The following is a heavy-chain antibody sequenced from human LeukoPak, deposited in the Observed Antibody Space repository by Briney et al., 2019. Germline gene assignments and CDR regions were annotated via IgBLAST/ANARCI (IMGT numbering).Heavy chain of an antibody. V-gene: IGHV1-69*04. J-gene: IGHJ5*02. D-gene: IGHD2-2*01. CDR1: GGTFSSYA. Sequence: ASVKVSCKASGGTFSSYAISWARQAPGQGLEWMGRIIPIFGIANYAQKFQGRVTITADKSTSTAYMELSSLRSEDTAVYYCARSLNSPDIVVVPAATEYNWFDPWGQGTLVTVSS. CDR3: ARSLNSPDIVVVPAATEYNWFDP. CDR2: IIPIFGIA.